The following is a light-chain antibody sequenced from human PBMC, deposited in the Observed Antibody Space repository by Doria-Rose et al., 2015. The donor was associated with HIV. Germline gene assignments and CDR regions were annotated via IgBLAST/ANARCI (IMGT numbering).Light chain of an antibody. CDR3: HQYGTSWT. J-gene: IGKJ1*01. CDR2: DGS. CDR1: QSFSSTY. Sequence: DIVLTQSPGTLSFSPGERATLSCRASQSFSSTYLAWYQQKPGQAPSLLIYDGSTRATGIPDRFSASGSGTDFTLTINRLEPEDFALYYCHQYGTSWTFGQGTKVEI. V-gene: IGKV3-20*01.